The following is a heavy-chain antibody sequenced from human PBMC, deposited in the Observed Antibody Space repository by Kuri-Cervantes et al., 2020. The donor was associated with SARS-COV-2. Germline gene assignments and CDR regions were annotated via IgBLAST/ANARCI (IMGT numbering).Heavy chain of an antibody. D-gene: IGHD6-6*01. CDR2: IYTSGST. CDR1: GGSISSYC. J-gene: IGHJ6*02. CDR3: ARTLYSSSSPLLYYYYYGMDV. Sequence: SETLSLTCTVSGGSISSYCWSWIRQPAGKGLEWIGRIYTSGSTNYNPFLKSRVTISVDTSKNQFSLKLNSVTAADTAVYYCARTLYSSSSPLLYYYYYGMDVWGQGTTVTVSS. V-gene: IGHV4-4*07.